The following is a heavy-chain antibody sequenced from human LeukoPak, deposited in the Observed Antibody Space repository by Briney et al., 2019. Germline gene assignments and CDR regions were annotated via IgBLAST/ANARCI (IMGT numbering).Heavy chain of an antibody. V-gene: IGHV3-23*01. D-gene: IGHD6-19*01. CDR3: AKDGYLYSSGWYY. CDR2: ISGSGGST. CDR1: GFTFSSYA. Sequence: GGSLRLSCAASGFTFSSYAMSWVRQAPGKGPEWVSAISGSGGSTYYADSVKGRFTISRDNSKNTLYLQMNSLRAEDTAVYYCAKDGYLYSSGWYYWGQGTLVTVSS. J-gene: IGHJ4*02.